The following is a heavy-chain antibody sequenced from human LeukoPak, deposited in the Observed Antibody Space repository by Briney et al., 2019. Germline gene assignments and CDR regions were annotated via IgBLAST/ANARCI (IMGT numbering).Heavy chain of an antibody. Sequence: GGPLRLSCAASGFTFSSYAMSWVRQAPGKGLEWVSAISGSGGSTYYADSVKGRFTVSRDNSKNTLYLQMNSPRAEDTAVYYCAKPPAMVRGVGEFDPWGQGTLVTVSS. CDR3: AKPPAMVRGVGEFDP. D-gene: IGHD3-10*01. CDR2: ISGSGGST. V-gene: IGHV3-23*01. J-gene: IGHJ5*02. CDR1: GFTFSSYA.